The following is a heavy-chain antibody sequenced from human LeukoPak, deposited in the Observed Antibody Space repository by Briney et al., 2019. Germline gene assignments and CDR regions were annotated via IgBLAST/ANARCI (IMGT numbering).Heavy chain of an antibody. CDR1: GGTFSSYA. CDR3: ARGYSGYPLGY. V-gene: IGHV1-69*04. D-gene: IGHD5-12*01. Sequence: ASVKVSCKASGGTFSSYAISWVRQAPGQGLEWMGRIIPNLGIANYAQKFQGRVTITADKSTSTAYMELSSLRSEDTAVYYCARGYSGYPLGYWGQGTLVTVSS. J-gene: IGHJ4*02. CDR2: IIPNLGIA.